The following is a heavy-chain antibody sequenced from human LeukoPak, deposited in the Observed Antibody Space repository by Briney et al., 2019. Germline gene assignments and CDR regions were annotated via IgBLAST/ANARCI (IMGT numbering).Heavy chain of an antibody. CDR2: IWYDGSNK. CDR3: ARAVNYYDSSGYLGYFDY. V-gene: IGHV3-33*01. CDR1: GFTFSSYG. Sequence: GGSLRLSCAASGFTFSSYGMHWVRQAPGKGLEWVAVIWYDGSNKYYADSVKGRFTISRDNSKNTLYLQMNSLRAEDTAVYYCARAVNYYDSSGYLGYFDYWGQGTLVTVSS. J-gene: IGHJ4*02. D-gene: IGHD3-22*01.